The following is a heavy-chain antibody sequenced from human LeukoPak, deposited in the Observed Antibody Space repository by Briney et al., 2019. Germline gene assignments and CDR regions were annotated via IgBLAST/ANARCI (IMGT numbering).Heavy chain of an antibody. D-gene: IGHD2-2*01. CDR1: GGSFSGYY. CDR3: AKGSKRRQLLAFDY. CDR2: INHSGST. Sequence: SEALSLTCAAYGGSFSGYYWSWIRQPPGKGLEWIGEINHSGSTNYNPSLKSRVTISVDPSKNQFSLKLSSVTAADTAVYYCAKGSKRRQLLAFDYWGQGTLVTVSS. J-gene: IGHJ4*02. V-gene: IGHV4-34*01.